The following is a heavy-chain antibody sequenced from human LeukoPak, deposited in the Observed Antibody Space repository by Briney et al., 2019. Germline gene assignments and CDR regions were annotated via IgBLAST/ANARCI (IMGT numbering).Heavy chain of an antibody. V-gene: IGHV3-21*01. J-gene: IGHJ5*02. CDR2: ISSSSSYI. CDR3: AGRGYSGYDSWFDP. D-gene: IGHD5-12*01. Sequence: GGSLRLSCAASGFTFSSYSMNWVRQAPGKGLEWVSSISSSSSYIYYADSVKGRFTISRDNAKNSLYLQMNSLRAKDTAVYYCAGRGYSGYDSWFDPWGQGTLVTVSS. CDR1: GFTFSSYS.